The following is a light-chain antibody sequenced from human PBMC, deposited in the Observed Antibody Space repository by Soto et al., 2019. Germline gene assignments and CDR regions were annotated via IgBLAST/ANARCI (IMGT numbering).Light chain of an antibody. V-gene: IGLV2-23*01. CDR3: CSYAGSNTWV. J-gene: IGLJ3*02. CDR2: QGS. CDR1: SSDLGTYNL. Sequence: QSALTQPASVSGSPGQSITISCTGTSSDLGTYNLVSWYQQHPGKAPKLMIYQGSKRPSGLSDRFSGSKSGNTASLTISGLQAEDEADYYCCSYAGSNTWVFGGGTQLTVL.